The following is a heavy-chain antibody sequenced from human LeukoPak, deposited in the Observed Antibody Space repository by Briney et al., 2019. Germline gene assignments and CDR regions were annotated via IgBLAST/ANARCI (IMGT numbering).Heavy chain of an antibody. CDR3: ARDNRELLN. D-gene: IGHD1-7*01. Sequence: SETLSLTCTVSGGSISSSSYYWGWIRQPPGKGLEWIGSIYYSGSTYYNPSLKSRVTISVDTSKNQFSLKLSSVTAADTAVYYCARDNRELLNWGQGTLVTVSS. CDR1: GGSISSSSYY. J-gene: IGHJ4*02. CDR2: IYYSGST. V-gene: IGHV4-39*07.